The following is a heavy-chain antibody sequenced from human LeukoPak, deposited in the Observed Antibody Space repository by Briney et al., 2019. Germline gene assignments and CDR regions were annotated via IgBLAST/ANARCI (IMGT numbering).Heavy chain of an antibody. Sequence: KPSETLSLTCAVYGLSFSGYYWSWIRQPPGKGLEWIGEINHSGSTTYNPSLKSRVTISVDTSNNQFSLKLSSVTAADTAVYYCARLSRPRLRIVVVPAAGYFDYWGQGTLVTVSS. CDR1: GLSFSGYY. J-gene: IGHJ4*02. CDR3: ARLSRPRLRIVVVPAAGYFDY. D-gene: IGHD2-2*01. CDR2: INHSGST. V-gene: IGHV4-34*01.